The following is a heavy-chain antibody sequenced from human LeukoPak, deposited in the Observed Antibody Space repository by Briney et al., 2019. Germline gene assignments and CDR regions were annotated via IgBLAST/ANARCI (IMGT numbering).Heavy chain of an antibody. V-gene: IGHV1-8*01. Sequence: ASVKVSCKASGYTFTSYDINWVRQATGQGLDWMGWMNPNSGNTGYAQKFQGRVTMTRNTSIRTDYMELSSLRSEDTAVYYCARGCRSAAGTSNWFDPWGQGTLVTVSS. CDR1: GYTFTSYD. CDR2: MNPNSGNT. J-gene: IGHJ5*02. CDR3: ARGCRSAAGTSNWFDP. D-gene: IGHD6-13*01.